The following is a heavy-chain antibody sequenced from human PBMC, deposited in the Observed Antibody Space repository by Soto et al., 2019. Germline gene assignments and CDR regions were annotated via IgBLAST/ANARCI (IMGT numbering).Heavy chain of an antibody. Sequence: EVQLVESGGGLVKPGGSLRLSCAASGFTFSYYSMIWVRQAPGKGLEYVSSISSASSHIYYADSVEGRFTISRDNAKNSLYLQMNSLRVGDTAIYYCARDQAAFDIWGSGTVVTVSS. J-gene: IGHJ3*02. CDR1: GFTFSYYS. CDR3: ARDQAAFDI. CDR2: ISSASSHI. V-gene: IGHV3-21*02.